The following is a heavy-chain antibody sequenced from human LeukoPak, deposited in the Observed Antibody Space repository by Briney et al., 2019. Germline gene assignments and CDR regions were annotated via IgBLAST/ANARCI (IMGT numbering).Heavy chain of an antibody. CDR2: IYSSSSYI. V-gene: IGHV3-21*01. CDR1: GFTFSTYS. CDR3: ARDLATHGSGSNGMDV. Sequence: PGGSLRLSCAASGFTFSTYSMNWVRQAPGKGLEWVSCIYSSSSYIYYADSVKGRFTISRDNAKNSLYLQMNSLRAEDTAVYYCARDLATHGSGSNGMDVWGQGTTVTVSS. J-gene: IGHJ6*02. D-gene: IGHD3-10*01.